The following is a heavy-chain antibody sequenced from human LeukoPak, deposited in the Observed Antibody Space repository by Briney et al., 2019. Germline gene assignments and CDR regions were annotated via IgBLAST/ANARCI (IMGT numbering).Heavy chain of an antibody. D-gene: IGHD3-22*01. V-gene: IGHV3-7*03. J-gene: IGHJ4*02. CDR1: GFTFSNYW. Sequence: GGSLRLSCAASGFTFSNYWMSWVRQALGKGLEWVANINQDGSDKYYVDSVKGRFTISRDNAKNSLYLQMNSLRAEDTAIVVIREPPPRGQGTLVTVSS. CDR3: REPPP. CDR2: INQDGSDK.